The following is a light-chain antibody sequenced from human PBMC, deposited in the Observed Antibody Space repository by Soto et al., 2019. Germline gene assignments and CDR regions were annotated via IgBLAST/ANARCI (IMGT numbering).Light chain of an antibody. CDR2: DAS. Sequence: EIVLTQSPATLSLSPGESATLSCRASQNVSSYLAWYQQKPGQAPRLLIYDASNRATGIPARFSGSGSGTDFTLTISSLEPEDFAVYYCQHRSNWPWTFGQGTKVEIK. V-gene: IGKV3-11*01. J-gene: IGKJ1*01. CDR3: QHRSNWPWT. CDR1: QNVSSY.